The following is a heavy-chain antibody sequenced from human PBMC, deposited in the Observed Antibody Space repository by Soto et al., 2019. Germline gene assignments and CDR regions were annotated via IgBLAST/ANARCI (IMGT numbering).Heavy chain of an antibody. V-gene: IGHV1-3*01. D-gene: IGHD1-1*01. CDR1: AYTFTRYA. Sequence: ASVKVSCKPSAYTFTRYAIHRVRQAPGQRLEWMAWINPANGYTKYSQKFQDRVTVTRDTSASTVYMELTSLRSEDTAVYFCARQNNPYSYIDLWGRGTLVTVSS. J-gene: IGHJ2*01. CDR2: INPANGYT. CDR3: ARQNNPYSYIDL.